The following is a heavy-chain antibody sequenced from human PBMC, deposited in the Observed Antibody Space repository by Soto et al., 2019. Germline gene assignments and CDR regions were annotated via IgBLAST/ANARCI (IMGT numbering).Heavy chain of an antibody. CDR2: IYRSGTT. Sequence: SETLSLTCVVSNFSISSGYYWGWIRQSPGKGLEWIASIYRSGTTSYNPSLKSRVTISVDPSKNQFSLMLTAVTAADTAVYYCARTQSGSYYSVFNYWGRGSLVTVLL. V-gene: IGHV4-38-2*01. CDR3: ARTQSGSYYSVFNY. J-gene: IGHJ4*02. D-gene: IGHD1-26*01. CDR1: NFSISSGYY.